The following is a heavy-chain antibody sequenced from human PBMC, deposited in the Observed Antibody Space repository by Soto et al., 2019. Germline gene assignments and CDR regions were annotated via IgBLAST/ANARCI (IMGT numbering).Heavy chain of an antibody. D-gene: IGHD1-26*01. CDR1: GFTFSSYA. V-gene: IGHV3-30-3*01. CDR3: ARDVESGSSQYYYYYYGMDV. J-gene: IGHJ6*02. CDR2: ISYDGSNK. Sequence: GGSLRLSCAASGFTFSSYAMHWVRQAPGKGLEWVAVISYDGSNKYYADSVKGRFTISRDNSKNTLYLQMNSLRAEDTAVYYCARDVESGSSQYYYYYYGMDVWGQGTTLTLSS.